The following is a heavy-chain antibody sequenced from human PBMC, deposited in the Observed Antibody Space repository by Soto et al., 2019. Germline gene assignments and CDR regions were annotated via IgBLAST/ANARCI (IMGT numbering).Heavy chain of an antibody. Sequence: SETLSLTCTVSGGSISSSSYYWGWIRQPPGKGLEWIGSIYYSGSTYYNPSLKSRVTISVDTSKNQFSLKLSSVTAADTAVYYCARQLRQLIAVAGTHFDYWGQGTLVTVSS. CDR3: ARQLRQLIAVAGTHFDY. CDR1: GGSISSSSYY. V-gene: IGHV4-39*01. D-gene: IGHD6-19*01. J-gene: IGHJ4*02. CDR2: IYYSGST.